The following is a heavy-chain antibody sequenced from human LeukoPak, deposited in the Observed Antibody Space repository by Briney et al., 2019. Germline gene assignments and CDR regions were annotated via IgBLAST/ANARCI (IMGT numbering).Heavy chain of an antibody. D-gene: IGHD2-2*01. CDR3: ARQKCDSASCYYYYMDV. J-gene: IGHJ6*03. Sequence: GESLKISCMASGYSFSSYWIGWVRQMPGKGLGWMGIIYPGDSDIRYGPSFQGQVTISADKSISTVYLQWSSLKASDTAIYYCARQKCDSASCYYYYMDVWGRGTTVSVSS. CDR2: IYPGDSDI. CDR1: GYSFSSYW. V-gene: IGHV5-51*01.